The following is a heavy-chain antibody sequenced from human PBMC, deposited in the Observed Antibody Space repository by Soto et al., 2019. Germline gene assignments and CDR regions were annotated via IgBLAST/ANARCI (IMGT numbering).Heavy chain of an antibody. V-gene: IGHV4-59*01. Sequence: SETLSLTCTVSGGSISRYHWSWIRQPPGKGLEWIGYIYYSGTTHYSPSLRRRVTIPVDTSENQFSLKLSSVTAADTAVYYCARLDPVNYFDYWGQGSLVTVS. CDR1: GGSISRYH. J-gene: IGHJ4*02. CDR3: ARLDPVNYFDY. CDR2: IYYSGTT.